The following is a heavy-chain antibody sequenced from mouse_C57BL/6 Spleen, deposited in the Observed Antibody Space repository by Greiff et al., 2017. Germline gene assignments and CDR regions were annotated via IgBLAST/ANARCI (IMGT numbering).Heavy chain of an antibody. Sequence: VQLKQPGAELVKPGASVKLSCKASGYTFTSYWMHWVKQRPGQGLEWIGMIHPNSGSTNYNEKFKSKATLTVDKSSSTAYMQLSSLTSEDSAVYYCARERDYDVNWYFDVWGTGTTVTVSS. D-gene: IGHD2-4*01. J-gene: IGHJ1*03. CDR1: GYTFTSYW. V-gene: IGHV1-64*01. CDR3: ARERDYDVNWYFDV. CDR2: IHPNSGST.